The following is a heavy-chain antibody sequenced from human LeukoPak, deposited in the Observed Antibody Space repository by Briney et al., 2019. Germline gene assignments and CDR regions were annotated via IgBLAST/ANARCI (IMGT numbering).Heavy chain of an antibody. CDR3: ATVTRYHSDGYTSRGYNDY. D-gene: IGHD5-24*01. V-gene: IGHV1-2*02. CDR2: IRPNSGTT. Sequence: ASVKVSCKASGYRFISNYIQWVRQAPGLGPEWMGLIRPNSGTTNYAQRFQGRVTMTRDTSISTAYMELSSLRSDDTAVYYCATVTRYHSDGYTSRGYNDYWGQGTLVTVSS. CDR1: GYRFISNY. J-gene: IGHJ4*02.